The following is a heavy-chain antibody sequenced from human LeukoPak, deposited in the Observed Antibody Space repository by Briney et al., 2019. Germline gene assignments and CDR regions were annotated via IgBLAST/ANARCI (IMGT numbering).Heavy chain of an antibody. CDR3: AKPRPSYSSSWYDH. D-gene: IGHD6-13*01. V-gene: IGHV3-23*01. J-gene: IGHJ5*02. CDR1: GFTFSNAW. Sequence: GGSLRLSCAASGFTFSNAWMSWVRQAPGKGLEWVSAISGSGGSTYYADSVKGRFTISRDNSKNTLYLQMNSLRAEDTAVYYCAKPRPSYSSSWYDHWGQGTLVTVSS. CDR2: ISGSGGST.